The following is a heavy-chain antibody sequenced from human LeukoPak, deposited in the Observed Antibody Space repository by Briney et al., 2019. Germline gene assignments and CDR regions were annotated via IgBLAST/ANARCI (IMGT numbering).Heavy chain of an antibody. Sequence: PGGSLRLSCAASGFTFSSYAMHWVRQAPGKGLEWVAVISYDGSNKYYADSVKGRFTISRDNSKNTLYLQMNSLRAEDTAVYYCARSSSWSRPHYYYGMDVRGQGTTVTVSS. CDR2: ISYDGSNK. D-gene: IGHD6-13*01. CDR3: ARSSSWSRPHYYYGMDV. V-gene: IGHV3-30-3*01. J-gene: IGHJ6*02. CDR1: GFTFSSYA.